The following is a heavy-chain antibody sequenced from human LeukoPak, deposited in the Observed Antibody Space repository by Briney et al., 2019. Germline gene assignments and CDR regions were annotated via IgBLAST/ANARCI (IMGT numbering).Heavy chain of an antibody. D-gene: IGHD4-17*01. J-gene: IGHJ4*02. Sequence: GASVKVSCKASGYTFTGYYMHWVRQAPGQGLEWMGWINPNSGGTNYAQKFQGRVTITRDMSTSTAYMELSSLRSEDTAVYYCAALDYGDYYFDYWGQGTLVTVSS. CDR3: AALDYGDYYFDY. CDR2: INPNSGGT. CDR1: GYTFTGYY. V-gene: IGHV1-2*02.